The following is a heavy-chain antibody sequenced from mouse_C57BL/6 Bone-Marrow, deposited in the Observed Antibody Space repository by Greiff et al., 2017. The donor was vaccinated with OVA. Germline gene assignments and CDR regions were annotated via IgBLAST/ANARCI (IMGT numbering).Heavy chain of an antibody. CDR1: GFTFSSYG. J-gene: IGHJ3*01. Sequence: EVQVVESGGDLVKPGGSLKLSCAASGFTFSSYGMSWVRQTPDKRLEWVAIISSGCSSPNYPDSVKGRFTFTIDNAKNTPYLQMSSLKSEDTAMYYCARRVGYAYWGQGNLVTVTA. CDR2: ISSGCSSP. CDR3: ARRVGYAY. V-gene: IGHV5-6*01. D-gene: IGHD1-1*02.